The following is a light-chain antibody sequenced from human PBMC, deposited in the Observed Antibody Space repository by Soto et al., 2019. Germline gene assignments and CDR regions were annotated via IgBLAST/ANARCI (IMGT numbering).Light chain of an antibody. CDR1: QSVSSY. CDR3: QQRSNWLYT. J-gene: IGKJ2*01. CDR2: DAS. Sequence: EIVLTQSPATLSLSPGERATLSCRASQSVSSYLAWYQQKPGQAPRLLIYDASNRATGIPARFSGSGSGTDFTLTISSLEPEDFAAYYCQQRSNWLYTFGHGTKLEIK. V-gene: IGKV3-11*01.